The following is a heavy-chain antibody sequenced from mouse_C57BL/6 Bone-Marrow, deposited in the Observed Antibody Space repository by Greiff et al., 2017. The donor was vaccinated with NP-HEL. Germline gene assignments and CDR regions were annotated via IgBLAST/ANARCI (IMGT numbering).Heavy chain of an antibody. V-gene: IGHV14-1*01. Sequence: VQLKQSGAELVRPGASVKLSCTASGFNIKDYYMHWVKQRPEQGLEWIGRIDPEDGDTEYDPKFQGKATMTADTSSNTAYLQLSSLTSEDTAVYYCTTGVYYDYDGYAMDYWGQGTSVTVSS. CDR3: TTGVYYDYDGYAMDY. J-gene: IGHJ4*01. CDR2: IDPEDGDT. CDR1: GFNIKDYY. D-gene: IGHD2-4*01.